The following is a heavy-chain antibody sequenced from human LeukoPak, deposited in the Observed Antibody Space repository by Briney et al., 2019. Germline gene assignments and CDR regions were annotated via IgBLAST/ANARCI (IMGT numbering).Heavy chain of an antibody. CDR3: ATYRYSGSYFDY. D-gene: IGHD1-26*01. CDR1: GGSISSSSYY. CDR2: IYYSGST. J-gene: IGHJ4*02. Sequence: SETLSLTCTVSGGSISSSSYYWGWIRQPPGKGLEWIGSIYYSGSTYYNPSLKSRVTISVDTSKNQFSLKLSSVTAADTAAYYCATYRYSGSYFDYWGQGTLVTVSS. V-gene: IGHV4-39*01.